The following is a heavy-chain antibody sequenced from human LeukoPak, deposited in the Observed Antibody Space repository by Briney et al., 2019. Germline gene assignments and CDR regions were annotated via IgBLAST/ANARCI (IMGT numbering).Heavy chain of an antibody. CDR3: ATLCSGGSCIDY. J-gene: IGHJ4*02. Sequence: GASVKVSCKASGYTFTSYYMHWVRQAPGQGLEWMGIINPSGGSTIYAQKFQGRVTMTEDTSTDTAYMELSSLRSEDTAVYYCATLCSGGSCIDYWDQGTLVTVSS. V-gene: IGHV1-46*01. CDR2: INPSGGST. CDR1: GYTFTSYY. D-gene: IGHD2-15*01.